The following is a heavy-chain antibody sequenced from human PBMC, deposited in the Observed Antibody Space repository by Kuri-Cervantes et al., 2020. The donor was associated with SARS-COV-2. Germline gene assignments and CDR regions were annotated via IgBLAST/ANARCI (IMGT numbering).Heavy chain of an antibody. D-gene: IGHD2-15*01. Sequence: LSLTCAASGFTFSSYWMHWVRQAPGKGLVWVSRINSDGSSTSYADSVKGRFTISRDNAKNTLYLQMNSLRPDDTAVYYCAKDPHGIVVVVAAIDQWGQGTLVTVSS. CDR3: AKDPHGIVVVVAAIDQ. V-gene: IGHV3-74*01. J-gene: IGHJ4*02. CDR2: INSDGSST. CDR1: GFTFSSYW.